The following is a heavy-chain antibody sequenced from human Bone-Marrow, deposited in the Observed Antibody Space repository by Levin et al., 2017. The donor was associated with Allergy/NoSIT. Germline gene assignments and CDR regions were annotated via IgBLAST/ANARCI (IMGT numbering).Heavy chain of an antibody. CDR1: GDSISSGGCY. CDR2: ILYTGST. Sequence: LRLSCTVSGDSISSGGCYWSWIRQHPGKGLEWIGYILYTGSTFYNPSLKSRVNISFDTSKNQFSLRLSSVTAADTAMYYCARESRLNMRDFYYYMDVWGKGTTVTVSS. CDR3: ARESRLNMRDFYYYMDV. J-gene: IGHJ6*03. D-gene: IGHD2-2*01. V-gene: IGHV4-31*03.